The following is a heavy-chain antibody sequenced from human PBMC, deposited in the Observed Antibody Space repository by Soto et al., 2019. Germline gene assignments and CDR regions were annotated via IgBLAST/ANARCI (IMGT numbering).Heavy chain of an antibody. V-gene: IGHV3-49*03. D-gene: IGHD3-10*02. CDR1: GFTFGDYA. CDR3: TRDRGVFAHYYYYYYMDV. CDR2: IRSKAYGGTT. Sequence: GESLKISCTASGFTFGDYAMSWFRQAPGKGLEWVGFIRSKAYGGTTEYAASVKGRFTISRDDSKSIAYLQMNSLKTEDTAVYYCTRDRGVFAHYYYYYYMDVWGKGTTVTVSS. J-gene: IGHJ6*03.